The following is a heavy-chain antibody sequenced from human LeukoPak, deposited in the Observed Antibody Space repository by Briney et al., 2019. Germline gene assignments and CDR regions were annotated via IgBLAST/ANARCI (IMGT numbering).Heavy chain of an antibody. J-gene: IGHJ4*02. D-gene: IGHD3-3*01. CDR2: IHPDGSIT. V-gene: IGHV3-74*03. CDR3: ARGSPGYYTDY. CDR1: GFTITNYW. Sequence: QTGGSLRLSCVGSGFTITNYWMHWVRQAPGTGLVWVSRIHPDGSITTYADSVKGRFTISRDNAKNTLYLQMNSLRAEDTAVYYCARGSPGYYTDYWGQGTLVTVSS.